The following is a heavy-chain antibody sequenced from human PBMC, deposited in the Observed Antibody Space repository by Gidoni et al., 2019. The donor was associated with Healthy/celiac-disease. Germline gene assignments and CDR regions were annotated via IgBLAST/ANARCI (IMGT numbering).Heavy chain of an antibody. J-gene: IGHJ4*02. V-gene: IGHV4-39*01. CDR2: IYYSGST. Sequence: QLQLQESGPGRVKPSETLSLTCTVSGGSISSSSYYWGWIRQPPGKGLEWIGSIYYSGSTYYNPSLKSRVTISVDTSKNQFSLKLSSVTAADTAVYYCARHNRDYFDYWGQGTLVTVSS. CDR3: ARHNRDYFDY. D-gene: IGHD3-22*01. CDR1: GGSISSSSYY.